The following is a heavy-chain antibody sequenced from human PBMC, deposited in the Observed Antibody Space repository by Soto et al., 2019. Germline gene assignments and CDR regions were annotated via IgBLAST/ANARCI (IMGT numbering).Heavy chain of an antibody. CDR3: ARDGGSGAARTHYYYYGMSDV. J-gene: IGHJ6*02. D-gene: IGHD6-6*01. CDR1: GGSISSYY. V-gene: IGHV4-4*07. Sequence: SETLSLTCTVSGGSISSYYWSWIRQPAGKGLEWIGRIYTSGSTNYNPSLKSRVTMSVDTSKNQFSLKLSSVTAADTAVYCCARDGGSGAARTHYYYYGMSDVWGQGTTVTVSS. CDR2: IYTSGST.